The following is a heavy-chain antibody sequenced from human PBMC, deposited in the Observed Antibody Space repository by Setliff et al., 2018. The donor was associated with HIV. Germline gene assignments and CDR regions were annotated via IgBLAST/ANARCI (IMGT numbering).Heavy chain of an antibody. V-gene: IGHV1-3*01. CDR2: INAGNGNT. CDR1: GYTFTSYA. Sequence: ASVKVSCKASGYTFTSYAMHWVRQAPGQRLEWMGWINAGNGNTKYSQKFQGRVTITRDTSASKAYMELSSLRSEDTAVYYCARPDSRWYARGRDPLYGMDVWGQGTTVTVSS. CDR3: ARPDSRWYARGRDPLYGMDV. J-gene: IGHJ6*02. D-gene: IGHD6-13*01.